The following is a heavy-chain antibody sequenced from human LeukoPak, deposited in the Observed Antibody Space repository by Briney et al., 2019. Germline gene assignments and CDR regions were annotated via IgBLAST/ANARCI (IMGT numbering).Heavy chain of an antibody. CDR2: IWYDGSNK. CDR1: GFTFSSYA. Sequence: LPGGSLRLSCAASGFTFSSYAMSWVRQAPGKGLEWVAVIWYDGSNKYYADSVKGRFTISRDNSKNTLYLQMNSLRAEDTAVYYCARDRGIAAAGPDYWGQGTLVTVSS. V-gene: IGHV3-33*08. D-gene: IGHD6-13*01. CDR3: ARDRGIAAAGPDY. J-gene: IGHJ4*02.